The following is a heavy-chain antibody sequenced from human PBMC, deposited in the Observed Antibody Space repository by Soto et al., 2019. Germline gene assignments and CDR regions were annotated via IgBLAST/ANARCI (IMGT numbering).Heavy chain of an antibody. D-gene: IGHD2-21*02. CDR2: IIPIFGTA. V-gene: IGHV1-69*13. J-gene: IGHJ4*02. CDR3: ARDPVAYCGGDCYSDY. Sequence: SVKVSCKASGGTFSSYAISWVRQAPGQGLEWMGGIIPIFGTANYAQKFQGRVTITADESTSTAYMELSSLRSEDTAVYYCARDPVAYCGGDCYSDYWGQGTLVTVSS. CDR1: GGTFSSYA.